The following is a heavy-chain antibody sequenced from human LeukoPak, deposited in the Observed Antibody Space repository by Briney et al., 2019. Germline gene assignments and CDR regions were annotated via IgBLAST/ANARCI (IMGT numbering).Heavy chain of an antibody. V-gene: IGHV1-46*01. D-gene: IGHD5-12*01. CDR3: ARDSGYDLRVLDYYGMDV. CDR1: GYTFTSYY. J-gene: IGHJ6*02. Sequence: ASVKVSCKASGYTFTSYYMHWVRQAPGQGLEWMGIINPSGGSTSHAQKFQGRVTMTRDTSTSTVYMELSSLRSEDTAVYYCARDSGYDLRVLDYYGMDVWGQGTPVTVSS. CDR2: INPSGGST.